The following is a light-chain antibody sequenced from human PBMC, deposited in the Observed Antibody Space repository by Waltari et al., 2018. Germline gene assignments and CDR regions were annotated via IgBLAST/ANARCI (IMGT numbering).Light chain of an antibody. J-gene: IGLJ3*02. CDR2: VNSDGSH. V-gene: IGLV4-69*01. CDR1: SGHSSNV. CDR3: QTGGHGTWV. Sequence: QLVLTQSPSASASLGASVKLTCTLSSGHSSNVIAWLQQQPEKGPRYLMKVNSDGSHSKGDKVPDRFSGSSSGTEHYLTTSSHPSEDEADEYCQTGGHGTWVFGGGTKLTVL.